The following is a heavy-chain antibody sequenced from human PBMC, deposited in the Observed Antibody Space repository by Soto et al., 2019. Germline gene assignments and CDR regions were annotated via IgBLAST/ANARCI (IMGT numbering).Heavy chain of an antibody. CDR2: IIPIFGTA. CDR3: ARGYSGYDARYKTPYDYYGMDV. V-gene: IGHV1-69*13. D-gene: IGHD5-12*01. J-gene: IGHJ6*02. CDR1: GGTFSSYA. Sequence: SVKVSCKASGGTFSSYAISWVRQTTGQGLEWMGGIIPIFGTANYAQKFQGRVTITADESTSTAYMELSSLRSEDTAVYYCARGYSGYDARYKTPYDYYGMDVWGQGTTVTVSS.